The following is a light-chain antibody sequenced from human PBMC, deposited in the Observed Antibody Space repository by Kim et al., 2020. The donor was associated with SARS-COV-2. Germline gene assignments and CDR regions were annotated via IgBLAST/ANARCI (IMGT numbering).Light chain of an antibody. CDR3: ATWDDSLTGYV. J-gene: IGLJ1*01. Sequence: GQRVTMSCSGSSSNIGSNTLNWYQQLPGTAPKLLIYNNDQRPSGVPDRFSGSKSGTSASLAISGLQSEDEADYYCATWDDSLTGYVFGTGTKVTVL. V-gene: IGLV1-44*01. CDR1: SSNIGSNT. CDR2: NND.